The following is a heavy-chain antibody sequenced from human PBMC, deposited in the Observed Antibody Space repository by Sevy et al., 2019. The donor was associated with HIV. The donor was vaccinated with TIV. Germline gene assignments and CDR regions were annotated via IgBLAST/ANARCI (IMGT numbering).Heavy chain of an antibody. D-gene: IGHD2-2*01. CDR1: GFTFSSYS. CDR2: ISSSSSYI. J-gene: IGHJ5*02. CDR3: ARDWGRDCSSTSCDGWFDP. V-gene: IGHV3-21*01. Sequence: GGSLRLSCAASGFTFSSYSMNWVRQAPGKGLEWVSSISSSSSYIYYADSVKGRFTISRDNAKNSLYLQMNSLRAEDTAVYYCARDWGRDCSSTSCDGWFDPWGQGTLVTVSS.